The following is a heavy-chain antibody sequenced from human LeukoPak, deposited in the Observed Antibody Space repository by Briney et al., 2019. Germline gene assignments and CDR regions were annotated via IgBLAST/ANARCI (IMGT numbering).Heavy chain of an antibody. V-gene: IGHV4-59*12. J-gene: IGHJ3*02. Sequence: SETLSLTCTVSGGSIGTYYWSWIRQPPGRGPEWIGYIYNSGTTNYNPSPKGRATISVDTSKDQFSLKLSSVTAADTAVYYCARDYDSSGYYAFDIWGQGTMVTVSS. CDR3: ARDYDSSGYYAFDI. CDR1: GGSIGTYY. CDR2: IYNSGTT. D-gene: IGHD3-22*01.